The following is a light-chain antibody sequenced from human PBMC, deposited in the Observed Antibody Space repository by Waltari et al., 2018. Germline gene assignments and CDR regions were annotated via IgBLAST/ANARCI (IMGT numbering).Light chain of an antibody. CDR3: ASWADSLNGPV. V-gene: IGLV1-44*01. J-gene: IGLJ3*02. Sequence: QSVVTQPPSASGTPGQTVTISCSGSSSHIGHNSVSWYQQLPGTAPKLLIFNNDQRPSGVPDRFSGSKSGTSASLAIRGLQSEDEADYYCASWADSLNGPVFGGGTKLTVL. CDR2: NND. CDR1: SSHIGHNS.